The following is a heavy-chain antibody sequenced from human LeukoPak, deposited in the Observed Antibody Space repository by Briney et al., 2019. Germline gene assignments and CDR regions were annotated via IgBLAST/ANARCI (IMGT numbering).Heavy chain of an antibody. V-gene: IGHV3-9*01. CDR2: ISWNSGSI. D-gene: IGHD2-15*01. CDR1: GFTFDDYA. CDR3: AKVRYCSGGSCYSGYFDY. Sequence: GGSLRLSCAASGFTFDDYAMHWVRQALGKGLEWVSGISWNSGSIGYADSVKGRFTISRDNAKNSLYLQMNSLRAEDTALYYCAKVRYCSGGSCYSGYFDYWGQGTLVTVSS. J-gene: IGHJ4*02.